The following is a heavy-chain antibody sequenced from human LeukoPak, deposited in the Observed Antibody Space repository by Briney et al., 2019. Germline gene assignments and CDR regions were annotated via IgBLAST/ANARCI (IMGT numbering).Heavy chain of an antibody. CDR2: IYYSGST. J-gene: IGHJ6*02. Sequence: SETLSLTCTVSGGSISSSSYYWGWIRQPPGKGLEWIGSIYYSGSTYYNPSLKSRVTISVDTSKNQFSLKLSSVTAADTAVYYCARQYYYDSSGTYYYGMDVWGQGTTVTVSS. V-gene: IGHV4-39*01. CDR3: ARQYYYDSSGTYYYGMDV. CDR1: GGSISSSSYY. D-gene: IGHD3-22*01.